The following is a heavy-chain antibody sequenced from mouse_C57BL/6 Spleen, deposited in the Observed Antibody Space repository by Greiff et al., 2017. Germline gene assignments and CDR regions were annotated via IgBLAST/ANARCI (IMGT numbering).Heavy chain of an antibody. CDR1: GFTFSDYG. CDR3: AREDGEGWYFDV. CDR2: ISSGSSTI. V-gene: IGHV5-17*01. Sequence: EVQGVESGGGLVKPGGSLKLSCAASGFTFSDYGMHWVRQAPEKGLEWVAYISSGSSTIYYADTVKGRFTISRDNAKNTLFLRMTSLRSEDTAMYYCAREDGEGWYFDVWGTGTTVTVSS. D-gene: IGHD1-1*01. J-gene: IGHJ1*03.